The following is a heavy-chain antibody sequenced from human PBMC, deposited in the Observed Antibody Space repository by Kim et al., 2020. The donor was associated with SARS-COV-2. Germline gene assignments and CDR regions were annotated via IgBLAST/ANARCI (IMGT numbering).Heavy chain of an antibody. J-gene: IGHJ4*02. V-gene: IGHV4-31*02. CDR3: ARGSGSQPPFDY. Sequence: YNPSLKSRVTISVDTSKDQFSLKLSSVTAADTAVYYCARGSGSQPPFDYWGQGTLVTVSS. D-gene: IGHD2-15*01.